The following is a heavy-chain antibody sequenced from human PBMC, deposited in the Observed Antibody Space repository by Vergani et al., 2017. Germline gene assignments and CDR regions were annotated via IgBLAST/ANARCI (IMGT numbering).Heavy chain of an antibody. D-gene: IGHD4-17*01. Sequence: QVQLQESGPGLVKPSETLSLTCTVFGGSISSYYWSWIRQPPGKGLEWIGYNYYSGSTNNSPTLTSRVTISVDTTKNQFSLKLSSVTAADAAVYYCAGDYGDYEAGMDVWGQGTTVTVSS. CDR3: AGDYGDYEAGMDV. J-gene: IGHJ6*02. CDR2: NYYSGST. CDR1: GGSISSYY. V-gene: IGHV4-59*01.